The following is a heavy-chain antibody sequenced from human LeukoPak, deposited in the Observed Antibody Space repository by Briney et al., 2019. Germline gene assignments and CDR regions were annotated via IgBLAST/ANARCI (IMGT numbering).Heavy chain of an antibody. CDR2: TSYDGSIK. D-gene: IGHD3-9*01. CDR3: AKDQPDPLIDWLFGYFDN. CDR1: GFNFSTYA. Sequence: RGSLRLSCAASGFNFSTYAMHWVRQAPGKGLEWVSVTSYDGSIKYYGDSVKGRFTISRDNSKNTLYLQMNSLRTEDTAVYYCAKDQPDPLIDWLFGYFDNWGQGTLVTVSS. V-gene: IGHV3-30*18. J-gene: IGHJ4*02.